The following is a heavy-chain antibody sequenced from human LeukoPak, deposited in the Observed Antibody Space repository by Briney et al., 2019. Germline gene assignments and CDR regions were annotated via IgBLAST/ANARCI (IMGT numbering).Heavy chain of an antibody. D-gene: IGHD4-11*01. V-gene: IGHV3-23*01. CDR1: GFTSSSYA. Sequence: GGSLRLSCAASGFTSSSYALNRVRQAPGKGLEWVATVSGSGDRMYHADSVKGRFTISRDNSKNTIYLQMNSQRAEDTALYYCARSVPDYTRFDYWGQGALVTVSS. J-gene: IGHJ4*02. CDR3: ARSVPDYTRFDY. CDR2: VSGSGDRM.